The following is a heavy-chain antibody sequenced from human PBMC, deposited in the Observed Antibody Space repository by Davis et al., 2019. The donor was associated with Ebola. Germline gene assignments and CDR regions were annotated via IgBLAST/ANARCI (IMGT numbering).Heavy chain of an antibody. CDR3: ARGRLDSGGYYYDY. Sequence: MPSETLSLTCDVSGGSIISRYWWTWVRQPPGKGLEWIGEIYHSGSINYNASLKSRGTMSLDKSKNQFSLKLTAVTAADTAVYFCARGRLDSGGYYYDYWGQGTLVTVSS. J-gene: IGHJ4*02. V-gene: IGHV4-4*02. CDR1: GGSIISRYW. D-gene: IGHD3-22*01. CDR2: IYHSGSI.